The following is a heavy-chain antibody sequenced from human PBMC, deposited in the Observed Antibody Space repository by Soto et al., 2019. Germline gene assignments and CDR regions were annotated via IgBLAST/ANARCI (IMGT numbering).Heavy chain of an antibody. CDR1: GGSISSYY. V-gene: IGHV4-59*01. CDR3: ARGDYYYYYMDV. Sequence: QVQLQESGPGLVKPSETLSLTCTVSGGSISSYYWSWIRQPPGKGLEWIGYIYYRGGTNYNPALKSRVTISVDTSKNQFSLKLSSVTAADTAVYYCARGDYYYYYMDVWGKGTTVTVSS. CDR2: IYYRGGT. J-gene: IGHJ6*03.